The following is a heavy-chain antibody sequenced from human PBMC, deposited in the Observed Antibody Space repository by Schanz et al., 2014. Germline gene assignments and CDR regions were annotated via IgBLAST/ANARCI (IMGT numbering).Heavy chain of an antibody. J-gene: IGHJ4*02. CDR3: AKSQGSSFDS. Sequence: EVQLVESGGGLVQPGGSLRLSCTASGFTFSSYAMSWVRQAPGKGLEWVSAISGSGGSTYYADSVKGRFTISRDNSKSTLYVEMNSLRVEDTAVYYCAKSQGSSFDSWGQGTLVTVSS. V-gene: IGHV3-23*04. CDR2: ISGSGGST. D-gene: IGHD6-13*01. CDR1: GFTFSSYA.